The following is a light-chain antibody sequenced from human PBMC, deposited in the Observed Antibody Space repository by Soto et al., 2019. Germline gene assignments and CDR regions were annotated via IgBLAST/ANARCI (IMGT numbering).Light chain of an antibody. V-gene: IGKV3-15*01. CDR1: QSVSSD. Sequence: ERVLTQSPAAQTVPPRDRATPSRRASQSVSSDLAWYQQKPGQSPRLLIYHASARATGVPARISGSGSGTDFTLTISSLQPEDFATYYCQQSYSTPITFGQGTRLEIK. J-gene: IGKJ5*01. CDR2: HAS. CDR3: QQSYSTPIT.